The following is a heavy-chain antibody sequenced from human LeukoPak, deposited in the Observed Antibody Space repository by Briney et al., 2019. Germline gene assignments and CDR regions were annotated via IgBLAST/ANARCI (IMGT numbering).Heavy chain of an antibody. Sequence: GGSLRLSCAASGFTFSSYSMNWVRQAPGKGLEWVSSISGSSGSIYYPDSMKGRFTISRDNAKNSLYLQMNSLRAEDTAVYYCARDFDSSTSCFAYWGQGTLVTVSS. J-gene: IGHJ4*02. CDR1: GFTFSSYS. V-gene: IGHV3-21*01. CDR2: ISGSSGSI. D-gene: IGHD2-2*01. CDR3: ARDFDSSTSCFAY.